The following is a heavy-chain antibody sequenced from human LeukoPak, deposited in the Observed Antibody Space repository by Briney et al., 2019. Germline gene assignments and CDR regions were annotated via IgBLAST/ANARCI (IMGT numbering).Heavy chain of an antibody. Sequence: SETLSLTCTVYDESFSAYYWSWIRQPPGKGLEWIGEVNHSGSTNYTPSLKSRVTISVDTSKNQFSLKLSSVIAADTAVYYCAICLRGYAYGRIKAGFDYWGQGTLVTVSS. J-gene: IGHJ4*02. CDR2: VNHSGST. CDR3: AICLRGYAYGRIKAGFDY. V-gene: IGHV4-34*01. CDR1: DESFSAYY. D-gene: IGHD5-18*01.